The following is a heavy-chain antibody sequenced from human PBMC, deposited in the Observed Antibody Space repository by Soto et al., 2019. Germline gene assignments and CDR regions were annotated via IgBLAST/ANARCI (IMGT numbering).Heavy chain of an antibody. V-gene: IGHV4-34*01. CDR3: ASIKGPYSSSWYNPYNDY. D-gene: IGHD6-13*01. Sequence: PSETLSLTCAVYGGSFSGYYWSWIRQPPGKGLEWIGEINHSGSTNYNPSLKSRVTISVDTSKNQFSLKLSSVTAADTAVYYCASIKGPYSSSWYNPYNDYWGQGTLVTVSS. CDR1: GGSFSGYY. CDR2: INHSGST. J-gene: IGHJ4*02.